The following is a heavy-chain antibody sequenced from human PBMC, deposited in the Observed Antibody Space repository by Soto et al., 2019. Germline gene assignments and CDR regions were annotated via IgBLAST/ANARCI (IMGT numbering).Heavy chain of an antibody. CDR3: AKKTWGCSRPSCPPRLLDY. CDR2: ISGSGGST. V-gene: IGHV3-23*01. J-gene: IGHJ4*02. Sequence: EVQLLESGGGLVQPGGSLRLSCAASGFTFSSYAMSWVRQAPGKGLEWVSGISGSGGSTYYADSVKGRFTISRDNSKNTLYLQMNSLRAEHTAVYYCAKKTWGCSRPSCPPRLLDYWGQGTLVTVSS. CDR1: GFTFSSYA. D-gene: IGHD2-2*01.